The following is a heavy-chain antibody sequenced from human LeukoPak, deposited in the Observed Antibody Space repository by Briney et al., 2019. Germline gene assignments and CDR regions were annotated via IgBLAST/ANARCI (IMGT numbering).Heavy chain of an antibody. D-gene: IGHD2-21*02. CDR3: EKSHHVTAIDY. CDR2: ISGSGGST. J-gene: IGHJ4*02. CDR1: GFTFSHYG. V-gene: IGHV3-23*01. Sequence: GGSLRLSCAASGFTFSHYGMTWVRQAPGKGLEWVSAISGSGGSTYYAGSVKGRFTISRDNSKNTLYLQMNSLRADDTAVYDCEKSHHVTAIDYWGQGTLVTVSS.